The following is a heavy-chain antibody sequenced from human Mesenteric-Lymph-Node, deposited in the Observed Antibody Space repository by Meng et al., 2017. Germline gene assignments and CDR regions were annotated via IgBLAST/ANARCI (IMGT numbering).Heavy chain of an antibody. CDR1: GGTLSGFA. V-gene: IGHV1-3*01. J-gene: IGHJ3*02. D-gene: IGHD4-17*01. Sequence: ASVKVSCKASGGTLSGFAIHWVRQAPGQRLEWMGWINAGNGNTKYSQKFQGRVTITRDTSASTAYMELSSLRSEDTAVYYCAREIRVSQAFDIWGQGKTV. CDR2: INAGNGNT. CDR3: AREIRVSQAFDI.